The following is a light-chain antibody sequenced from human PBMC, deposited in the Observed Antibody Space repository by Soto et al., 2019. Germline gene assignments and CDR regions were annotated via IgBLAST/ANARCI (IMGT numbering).Light chain of an antibody. CDR2: DAS. V-gene: IGKV3-11*01. CDR3: QQRSNWPPVWT. J-gene: IGKJ1*01. CDR1: QSVSNY. Sequence: EIVLTQSPATLSLSPGERATLSCRASQSVSNYLAWYQQKPGQAPRLLIYDASNRATGIPARFSGSGSGTDFTLTISSLEPEDFAVYYCQQRSNWPPVWTFGQGTKVEIK.